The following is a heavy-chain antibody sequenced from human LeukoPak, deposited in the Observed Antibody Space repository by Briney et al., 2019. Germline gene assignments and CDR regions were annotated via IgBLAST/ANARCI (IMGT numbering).Heavy chain of an antibody. CDR1: GGSVSSGSSY. CDR2: IYYSGST. CDR3: ARAPRITMVQGVIPFDY. Sequence: SETLSLTCTVSGGSVSSGSSYWSWIRQPPGKGLEWIGYIYYSGSTNYNPSLKSRVTISVDTSKNQFSLKLSSVTAADTAVYYCARAPRITMVQGVIPFDYWGQGTLVTVSS. J-gene: IGHJ4*02. V-gene: IGHV4-61*01. D-gene: IGHD3-10*01.